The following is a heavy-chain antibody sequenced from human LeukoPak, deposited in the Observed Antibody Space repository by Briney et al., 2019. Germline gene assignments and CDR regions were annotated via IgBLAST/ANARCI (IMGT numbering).Heavy chain of an antibody. CDR3: AKNPRLEGWIYFDS. J-gene: IGHJ4*02. Sequence: PGGSLRLSCEASGFTFRSYEMNWVRQAPGKGPEWIAWISSSTGTVYYADSVKGRFTISRDNAKNSVYLQMHSLTAEDTAVYYYAKNPRLEGWIYFDSWGQGILVTVSS. CDR2: ISSSTGTV. V-gene: IGHV3-48*03. CDR1: GFTFRSYE. D-gene: IGHD1-1*01.